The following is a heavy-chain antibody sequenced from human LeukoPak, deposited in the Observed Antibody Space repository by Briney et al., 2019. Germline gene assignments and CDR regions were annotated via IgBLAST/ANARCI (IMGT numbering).Heavy chain of an antibody. V-gene: IGHV1-2*06. CDR3: ARDDGRPYYYDSSGYVY. J-gene: IGHJ4*02. D-gene: IGHD3-22*01. Sequence: ASVKVSCKASGYTFTGYYMHWVRQAPGQGLEWMGRINPNSGGTNYAQKFQGRVTMTRDTSISTAYMELSRLRSDDTAVYYCARDDGRPYYYDSSGYVYWGQGTLVTVSS. CDR1: GYTFTGYY. CDR2: INPNSGGT.